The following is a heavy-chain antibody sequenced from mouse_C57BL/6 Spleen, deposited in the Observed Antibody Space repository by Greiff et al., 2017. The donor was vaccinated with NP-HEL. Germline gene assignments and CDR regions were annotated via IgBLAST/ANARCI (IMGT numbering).Heavy chain of an antibody. CDR3: AREGRDSAWLAY. CDR1: GYSITSGYY. V-gene: IGHV3-6*01. J-gene: IGHJ3*01. CDR2: ISYDGSN. Sequence: EVQLQESGPGLVKPSQSLSLTCSVTGYSITSGYYWNWIRQFPGNKLEWMGYISYDGSNNYNPSLKNRISITRDTSKNPIVLKLNSVTTDDTATYYCAREGRDSAWLAYGGQGTRVTVSA.